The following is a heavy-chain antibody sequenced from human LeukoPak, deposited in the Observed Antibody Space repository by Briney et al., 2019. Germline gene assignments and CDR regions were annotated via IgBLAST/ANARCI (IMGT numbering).Heavy chain of an antibody. CDR3: ARDGKDYDFWSGQHYFDY. CDR1: GFTFSSNE. Sequence: GGSLRLSCAASGFTFSSNEMNWVRQAPGKGLGWASYISSSGSTIYYADSVKGRFTISRDNAKNSLYLQMNSLRAEDTAVYYCARDGKDYDFWSGQHYFDYWGQGTLVTVSS. V-gene: IGHV3-48*03. D-gene: IGHD3-3*01. J-gene: IGHJ4*02. CDR2: ISSSGSTI.